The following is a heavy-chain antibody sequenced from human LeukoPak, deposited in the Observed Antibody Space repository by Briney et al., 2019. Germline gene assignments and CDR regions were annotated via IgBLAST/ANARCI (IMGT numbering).Heavy chain of an antibody. CDR3: ARLSKSSAICYYFDY. CDR1: GFSFSSYG. CDR2: ISGSGDIT. D-gene: IGHD2-2*01. Sequence: GGSLRLSCAASGFSFSSYGINWVRQAPGKGLEWVSGISGSGDITYYADSVKGRFTISRDNSRNTLYLQMNSLRAEDTAVYYCARLSKSSAICYYFDYWGQGTLVTVSS. V-gene: IGHV3-23*01. J-gene: IGHJ4*02.